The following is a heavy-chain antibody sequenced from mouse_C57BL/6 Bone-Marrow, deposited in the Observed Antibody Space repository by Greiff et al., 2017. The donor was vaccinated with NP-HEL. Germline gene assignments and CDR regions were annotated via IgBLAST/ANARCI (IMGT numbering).Heavy chain of an antibody. Sequence: QVQLQQSGAELVKPGASVKMSCKASGYPFTSYWITWVKQRPGQGLSWIGDIYPGSGSTNYNEKFKSKATLTVDTSSSTAYMQLSSLTSEDSAVYYCAREGDYDAWFAYWGQGTLVTVSA. CDR1: GYPFTSYW. D-gene: IGHD2-4*01. J-gene: IGHJ3*01. CDR2: IYPGSGST. V-gene: IGHV1-55*01. CDR3: AREGDYDAWFAY.